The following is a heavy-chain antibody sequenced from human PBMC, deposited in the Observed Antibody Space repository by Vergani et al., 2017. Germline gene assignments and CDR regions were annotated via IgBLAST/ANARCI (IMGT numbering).Heavy chain of an antibody. CDR3: ARHEPGIAAAGTSDY. CDR1: GDSISSGVYY. D-gene: IGHD6-13*01. Sequence: QVQLQESGPGLVKPSQTLSLTCSVSGDSISSGVYYWNWIRQHPGKGLEWIGYIYSTGSTHHNPSLRRRINMSVDTSKNQFSLKLSSVTAADTAVYYCARHEPGIAAAGTSDYWGQGTLVTVSS. CDR2: IYSTGST. J-gene: IGHJ4*02. V-gene: IGHV4-31*03.